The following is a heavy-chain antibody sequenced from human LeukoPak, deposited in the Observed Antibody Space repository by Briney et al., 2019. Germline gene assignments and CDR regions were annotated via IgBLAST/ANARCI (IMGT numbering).Heavy chain of an antibody. V-gene: IGHV3-30*02. J-gene: IGHJ4*02. Sequence: GGSLRLSCAASGFTFSSYGMHWVRQAPGKGLEWVAFIRYDGSNKYYAASVKGRFTISRDNSKNTLYLQMNSLRAEDTAVYYCAKDPDPDYYDSSNWGQGTLVTVSS. CDR1: GFTFSSYG. CDR3: AKDPDPDYYDSSN. D-gene: IGHD3-22*01. CDR2: IRYDGSNK.